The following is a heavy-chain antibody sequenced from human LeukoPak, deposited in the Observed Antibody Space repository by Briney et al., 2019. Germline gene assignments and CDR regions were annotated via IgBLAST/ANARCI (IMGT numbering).Heavy chain of an antibody. D-gene: IGHD3-3*01. V-gene: IGHV1-69*13. Sequence: GASVKVSCKASGGTFSSYAISWVRQAPGQGLEWMGGIIPIFGTANYAQKFQGRVTITADESTSTAYMELSSLRSEDTAVYYCARARFLEWLPPSYYYYYMDVWGKGTTVTVSS. CDR1: GGTFSSYA. J-gene: IGHJ6*03. CDR2: IIPIFGTA. CDR3: ARARFLEWLPPSYYYYYMDV.